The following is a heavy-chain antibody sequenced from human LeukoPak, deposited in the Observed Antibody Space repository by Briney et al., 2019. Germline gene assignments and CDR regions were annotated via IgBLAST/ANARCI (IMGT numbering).Heavy chain of an antibody. CDR2: ISSSGSYI. D-gene: IGHD3-10*01. CDR3: AKDLSVLVRFGESSRERWFDP. Sequence: GGSLRLSCAASGFTFSSYSMNWVRQAPGKGLEWVSSISSSGSYIYYADSVKGRFAISRDNAKNSLYLQMNSLRDEDTAVYYCAKDLSVLVRFGESSRERWFDPWGQGTLVTVSS. CDR1: GFTFSSYS. J-gene: IGHJ5*02. V-gene: IGHV3-21*01.